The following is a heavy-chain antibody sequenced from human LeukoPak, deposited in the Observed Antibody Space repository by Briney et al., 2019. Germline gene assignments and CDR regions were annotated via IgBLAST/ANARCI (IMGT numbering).Heavy chain of an antibody. CDR2: INPSGGST. V-gene: IGHV1-46*01. D-gene: IGHD6-19*01. J-gene: IGHJ4*02. CDR3: ASCPGIAVAGTPFDY. Sequence: ASVKVSCKASGYTFTSYYMHWVRQAPGQGLEWMGIINPSGGSTSYAQKFQGRVTMTRDTSTSTVYMELSSLRSEDTAVYYCASCPGIAVAGTPFDYWGQGALVTVSS. CDR1: GYTFTSYY.